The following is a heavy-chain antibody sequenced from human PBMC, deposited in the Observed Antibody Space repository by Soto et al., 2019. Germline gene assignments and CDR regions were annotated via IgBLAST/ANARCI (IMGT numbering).Heavy chain of an antibody. CDR1: GFTFSSYG. CDR3: ARDTNFALTFHYYGMDV. D-gene: IGHD1-1*01. V-gene: IGHV3-33*01. Sequence: PGGSLRLSCAASGFTFSSYGMHWVRQAPGKGLEWVAVIRYDGSNKYYADSVKGRFTISRDNSKNTLYLQMNSLRADDTAVYYCARDTNFALTFHYYGMDVWGQGTTVTVSS. CDR2: IRYDGSNK. J-gene: IGHJ6*02.